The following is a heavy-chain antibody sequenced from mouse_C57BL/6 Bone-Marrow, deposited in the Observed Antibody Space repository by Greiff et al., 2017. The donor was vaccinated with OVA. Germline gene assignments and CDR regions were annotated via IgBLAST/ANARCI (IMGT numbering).Heavy chain of an antibody. D-gene: IGHD2-3*01. V-gene: IGHV1-82*01. J-gene: IGHJ2*01. CDR2: IYPGDGDT. CDR1: GYAFSSSW. CDR3: ARHEDGYYASYFDY. Sequence: QVQLQQSGPELVKPGASVKISCKASGYAFSSSWMNWVKQRPGKGLEWIGRIYPGDGDTNYNGKFKGKATLTADQSSSTAYVQLSSLTSEDSAVYFCARHEDGYYASYFDYWGQGTTLTVSS.